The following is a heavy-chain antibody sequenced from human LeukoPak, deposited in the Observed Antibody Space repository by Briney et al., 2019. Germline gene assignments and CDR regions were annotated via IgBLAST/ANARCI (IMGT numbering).Heavy chain of an antibody. D-gene: IGHD6-6*01. CDR1: GGSISSGSYY. J-gene: IGHJ4*02. Sequence: PSETLSLTCTVSGGSISSGSYYWSWLRQPAGKGLEWIGRIYTSGSTNYNPSLKSRVTISVDTSKNHFSLKLSSVTAADTAVYYCAREALEYFLFDYWGQGTLVTVSS. CDR2: IYTSGST. CDR3: AREALEYFLFDY. V-gene: IGHV4-61*02.